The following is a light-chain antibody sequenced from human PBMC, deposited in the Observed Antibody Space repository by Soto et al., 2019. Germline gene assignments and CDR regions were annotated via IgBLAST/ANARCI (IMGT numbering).Light chain of an antibody. Sequence: EIVLTQSPATLSLSPGERATLSCRASQSVSSYLAWYQQKPGQAPRLLIYDASNKATGIPARFSGSGSGTDFTLTNSSLEPEDFAVYYCQQRSNWPPITFGQGTLLEIK. CDR1: QSVSSY. CDR2: DAS. J-gene: IGKJ5*01. V-gene: IGKV3-11*01. CDR3: QQRSNWPPIT.